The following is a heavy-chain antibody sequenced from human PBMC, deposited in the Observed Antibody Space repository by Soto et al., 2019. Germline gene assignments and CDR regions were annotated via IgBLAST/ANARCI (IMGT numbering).Heavy chain of an antibody. D-gene: IGHD2-15*01. CDR2: IYWDDVQ. Sequence: QITLRESGPTLVKPTQTLTLTCTISGFSLSTSGVGVGWIRQPPGKSLEWLALIYWDDVQRYSPSLKTRLTITKDTSRSQVVLTMNNMDPVDTATYYCAHSPCSGGTCYLFDYWGQGTLVTVSS. J-gene: IGHJ4*02. CDR1: GFSLSTSGVG. V-gene: IGHV2-5*02. CDR3: AHSPCSGGTCYLFDY.